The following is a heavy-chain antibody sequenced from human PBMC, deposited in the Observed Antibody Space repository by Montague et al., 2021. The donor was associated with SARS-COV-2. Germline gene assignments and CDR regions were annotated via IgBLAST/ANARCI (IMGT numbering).Heavy chain of an antibody. CDR1: GDSVSSNSAT. Sequence: CAISGDSVSSNSATRNWVRQSSSRGLEWRGRTYYRSKWYNDYAVSVRGRVTINPDTSKNQFSLQLNSVTPEDTAIYYCTSGREGNYNVMDVWGQGTTVTVSS. V-gene: IGHV6-1*01. J-gene: IGHJ6*02. CDR3: TSGREGNYNVMDV. D-gene: IGHD1-1*01. CDR2: TYYRSKWYN.